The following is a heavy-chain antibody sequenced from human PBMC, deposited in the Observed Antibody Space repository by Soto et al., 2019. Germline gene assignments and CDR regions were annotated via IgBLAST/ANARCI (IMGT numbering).Heavy chain of an antibody. V-gene: IGHV3-30*18. Sequence: GGSLRLSCAASGFTFSSYGMHWVRQAPGKGLEWVAVISYDGSNKYYADSVKGRFTISRDNSKNTLYLQMNSLRAEDTAVYYCAKDADSSGGLPFYYYYGMDVWGQGTTVTVSS. CDR1: GFTFSSYG. CDR3: AKDADSSGGLPFYYYYGMDV. D-gene: IGHD6-19*01. J-gene: IGHJ6*02. CDR2: ISYDGSNK.